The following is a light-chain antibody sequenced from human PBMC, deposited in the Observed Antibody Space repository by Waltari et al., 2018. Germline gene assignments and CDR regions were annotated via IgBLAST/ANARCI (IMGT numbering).Light chain of an antibody. CDR1: QDISRW. V-gene: IGKV1-5*03. CDR3: LQYNTYSGA. J-gene: IGKJ1*01. Sequence: DIQMTQSPSTLSASVGDRVTITCRASQDISRWVAWYQQKPGQAPKLLIYRASSLESGVPSRFSGSGSGTECTLTSSSLQPDDVASYYCLQYNTYSGAFGQGTKVTLK. CDR2: RAS.